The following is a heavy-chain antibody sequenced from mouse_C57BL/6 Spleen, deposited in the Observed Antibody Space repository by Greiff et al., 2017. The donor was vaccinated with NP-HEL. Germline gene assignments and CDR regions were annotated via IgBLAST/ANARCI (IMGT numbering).Heavy chain of an antibody. Sequence: QVQLQQSGAELARPGASVKLSCKASGYTFTSYGMSWVKQRTGQGLEWIGEIYPRSGNTYYNEKFKGKATLTADKSSSTAYMELRSLTSEDSAVYFCAYSNYEYYAMDYWGQGTSVTVSS. V-gene: IGHV1-81*01. CDR1: GYTFTSYG. D-gene: IGHD2-5*01. CDR3: AYSNYEYYAMDY. J-gene: IGHJ4*01. CDR2: IYPRSGNT.